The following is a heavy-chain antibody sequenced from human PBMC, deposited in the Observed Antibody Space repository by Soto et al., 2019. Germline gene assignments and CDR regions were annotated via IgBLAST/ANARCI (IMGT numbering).Heavy chain of an antibody. D-gene: IGHD3-3*01. CDR3: SVFCFQAEDGIRDPVPVSAFLLNRSSDL. Sequence: PDKKLEWVAVISYDGSNKYYADYVKGRFTISRDNSKNTLYVEMNSLGAEDTVVYYFSVFCFQAEDGIRDPVPVSAFLLNRSSDL. CDR2: ISYDGSNK. V-gene: IGHV3-30*01. J-gene: IGHJ2*01.